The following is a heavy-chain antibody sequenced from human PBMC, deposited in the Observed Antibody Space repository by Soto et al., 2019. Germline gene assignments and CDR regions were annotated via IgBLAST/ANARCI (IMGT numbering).Heavy chain of an antibody. CDR2: INPNSGDT. V-gene: IGHV1-2*06. CDR3: ARDWYYYDSSGYSNPIGYDVYVTAV. Sequence: LVQQAKRQGLEWMGRINPNSGDTTFAPKFQVRFTMTRDTSISPAYMQLSRLRSDDTAVYYCARDWYYYDSSGYSNPIGYDVYVTAVWGQRTTVP. D-gene: IGHD3-22*01. J-gene: IGHJ6*02.